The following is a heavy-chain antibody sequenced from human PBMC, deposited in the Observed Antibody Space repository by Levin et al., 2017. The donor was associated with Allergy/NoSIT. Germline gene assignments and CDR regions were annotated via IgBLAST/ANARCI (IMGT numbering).Heavy chain of an antibody. Sequence: SCAASGFTFRSYGIHWVRQAPGKGLEWVGVISFDGSNEYYGDCVKGRFTISRDNSENTVYLQMNSLRTEDTAMYYCARDTCTSTSCYMGDYWGQGTRVTVSS. CDR2: ISFDGSNE. D-gene: IGHD2-2*02. CDR1: GFTFRSYG. V-gene: IGHV3-30*03. CDR3: ARDTCTSTSCYMGDY. J-gene: IGHJ4*02.